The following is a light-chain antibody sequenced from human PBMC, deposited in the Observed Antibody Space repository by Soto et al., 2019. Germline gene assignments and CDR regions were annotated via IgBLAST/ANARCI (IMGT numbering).Light chain of an antibody. J-gene: IGKJ5*01. Sequence: EIVLTQSPGTLSLSPGARAPLSCGASQSVSSSYLAWYQQAPRLLIYGASTRATGIPDRFSGSGSGTGFTLTISRLEPEDFAVYYCQQCGCSPPPITSGQGTRLEIK. CDR1: QSVSSSY. V-gene: IGKV3-20*01. CDR3: QQCGCSPPPIT. CDR2: GAS.